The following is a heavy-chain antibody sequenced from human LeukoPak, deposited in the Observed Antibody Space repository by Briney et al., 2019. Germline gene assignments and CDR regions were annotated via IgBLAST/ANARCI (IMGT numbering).Heavy chain of an antibody. CDR3: ASFQGNYYYYYYMDV. Sequence: GGSLRLSCAASGFNFINYWMNWVRQAPGKGLEWVANIKQDGSEKYYVDSVKGRFTISRDNAKNSLYLQMNSLRAEDTAVYYCASFQGNYYYYYYMDVWGQGTLVTVSS. J-gene: IGHJ6*03. CDR2: IKQDGSEK. D-gene: IGHD1-1*01. CDR1: GFNFINYW. V-gene: IGHV3-7*01.